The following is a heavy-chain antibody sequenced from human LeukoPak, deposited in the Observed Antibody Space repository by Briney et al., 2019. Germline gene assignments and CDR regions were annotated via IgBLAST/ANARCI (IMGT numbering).Heavy chain of an antibody. V-gene: IGHV4-59*01. Sequence: TSETLSLTCTVSDGSINSYYWSWIRQPPGKGLEWIGYIYYRGSTNYNPSLKSRVTISLDTSKNQFSLRLSSVTAADTAVYYCARSGTAVAGTWYFDYWRQGTLVTVSS. CDR2: IYYRGST. J-gene: IGHJ4*02. D-gene: IGHD6-19*01. CDR1: DGSINSYY. CDR3: ARSGTAVAGTWYFDY.